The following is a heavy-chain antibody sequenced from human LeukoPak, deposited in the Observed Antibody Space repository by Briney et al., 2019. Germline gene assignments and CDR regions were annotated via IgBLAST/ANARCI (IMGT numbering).Heavy chain of an antibody. Sequence: ASVKVSCKSSGYTFTGYQMHCVRHAPGQGLEWMGWINPNSGDTNYAQTFQGRVVMTRDTSISTAYMDLTRLTSDDTAIYYCARGRGSYSLDLWGQGTLVTVSS. CDR2: INPNSGDT. D-gene: IGHD1-26*01. J-gene: IGHJ5*02. V-gene: IGHV1-2*02. CDR1: GYTFTGYQ. CDR3: ARGRGSYSLDL.